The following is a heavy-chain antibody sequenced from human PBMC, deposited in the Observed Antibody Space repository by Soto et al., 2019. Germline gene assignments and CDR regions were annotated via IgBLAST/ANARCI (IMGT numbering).Heavy chain of an antibody. J-gene: IGHJ4*02. CDR1: DGSISRSTFY. Sequence: PSETLSLTCTVSDGSISRSTFYWGWIRQPPGKGLEWIGSVHYTGSTYYNPSLKSRVTMSVDSSKNHLSLKVSSVTAADTAVHYCARHLYSGESSGYYGYWGQGALVTVSS. D-gene: IGHD3-22*01. CDR2: VHYTGST. V-gene: IGHV4-39*01. CDR3: ARHLYSGESSGYYGY.